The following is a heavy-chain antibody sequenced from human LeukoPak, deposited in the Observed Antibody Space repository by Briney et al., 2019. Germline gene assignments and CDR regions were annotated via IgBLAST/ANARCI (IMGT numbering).Heavy chain of an antibody. CDR1: GGSISSGSYY. J-gene: IGHJ5*02. V-gene: IGHV4-61*02. D-gene: IGHD6-13*01. CDR3: AKSSGAAAHLGVNWFDP. CDR2: IYTSGST. Sequence: SQTLSLTCTVSGGSISSGSYYWSWIRQPAGKGLEWIGRIYTSGSTNYNPSLKSRVTISVDTSKNQFSLKLSSVTAADTAVYYCAKSSGAAAHLGVNWFDPWGQGTLVTVSS.